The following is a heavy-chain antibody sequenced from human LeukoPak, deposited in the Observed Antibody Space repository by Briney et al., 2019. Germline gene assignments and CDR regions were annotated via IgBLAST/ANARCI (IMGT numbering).Heavy chain of an antibody. D-gene: IGHD2-15*01. CDR2: SDNGESEP. CDR3: TTDVGDCSDGICYSGDAFDV. Sequence: ASVKVSCKVSGYNLSDLSMHWVRQAPGEGLEWMGGSDNGESEPAYAHNFQGRVTLTEDTSTDTAYMEIHNLRPDDSAMYYCTTDVGDCSDGICYSGDAFDVWGQGTMVTVSS. J-gene: IGHJ3*01. CDR1: GYNLSDLS. V-gene: IGHV1-24*01.